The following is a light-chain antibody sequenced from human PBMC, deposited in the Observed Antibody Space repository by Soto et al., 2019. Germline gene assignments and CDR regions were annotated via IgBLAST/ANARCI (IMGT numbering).Light chain of an antibody. CDR2: GAS. V-gene: IGKV3-15*01. J-gene: IGKJ1*01. CDR1: QSVSSSY. CDR3: QQYNNWPPVT. Sequence: EKVMTQSPSTLSVSPGERATLSCRASQSVSSSYLAWYQQKPGQAPRLLIYGASTRATGIPARFSGSGSGTEFTLTISSLQSEDFAVYYCQQYNNWPPVTFGQGTKVDIK.